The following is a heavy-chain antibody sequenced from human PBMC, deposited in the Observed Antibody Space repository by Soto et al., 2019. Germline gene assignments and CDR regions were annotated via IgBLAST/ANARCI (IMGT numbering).Heavy chain of an antibody. V-gene: IGHV4-39*01. J-gene: IGHJ4*02. Sequence: PSETLSLTCTVSGGSISTSNYYWGWFRQPPGKGLDWIGNIYYSGTTYYNPSLKSRVTLSVDTSKNQFSLKLNSVTAADTAVYYCATVVVPTSRHTYFVFWDPGTLVTVSS. D-gene: IGHD2-21*02. CDR1: GGSISTSNYY. CDR2: IYYSGTT. CDR3: ATVVVPTSRHTYFVF.